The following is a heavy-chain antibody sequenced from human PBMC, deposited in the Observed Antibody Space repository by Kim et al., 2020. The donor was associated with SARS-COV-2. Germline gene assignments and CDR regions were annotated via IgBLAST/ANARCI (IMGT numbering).Heavy chain of an antibody. CDR3: AKGGGSSLSGSGSLGIYYYGIDV. Sequence: GGSLRLSCAASGFTFSSYAMSWVRQAPGKGLEWVPAISCSGGSTYYADSVKGRFTNTRDNSKNTLYLQMNSLRAEDTAVYYCAKGGGSSLSGSGSLGIYYYGIDVWGQGTTVTVSS. J-gene: IGHJ6*02. CDR1: GFTFSSYA. V-gene: IGHV3-23*01. CDR2: ISCSGGST. D-gene: IGHD3-10*01.